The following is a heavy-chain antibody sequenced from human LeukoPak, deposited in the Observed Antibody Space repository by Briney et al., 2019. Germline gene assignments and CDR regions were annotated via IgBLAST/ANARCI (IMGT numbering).Heavy chain of an antibody. CDR2: INHSGST. Sequence: TSSETLSLTCAVYGGSFSGYYWSWIRQPPGKGLERIGEINHSGSTNYNPSLKSRVTISVDTSKNQFSLKLSSVTAADTAVYYCARGYCTNGVCYRATRNFDYWGQGTLVTVSS. CDR1: GGSFSGYY. J-gene: IGHJ4*02. D-gene: IGHD2-8*01. V-gene: IGHV4-34*01. CDR3: ARGYCTNGVCYRATRNFDY.